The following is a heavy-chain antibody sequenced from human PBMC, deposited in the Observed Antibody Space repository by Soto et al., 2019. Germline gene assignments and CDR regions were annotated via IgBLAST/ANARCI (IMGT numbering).Heavy chain of an antibody. CDR3: ARERYQVISDGMDV. CDR2: INPETGGT. D-gene: IGHD2-2*01. Sequence: ASVKVSCKASGYTFTGYYVHWVREAPGQGLEWMGWINPETGGTSYAQKFQGRVTLSGDTSINTAYLELSRLRLDDAAVYFCARERYQVISDGMDVWGQGTTVTVSS. CDR1: GYTFTGYY. V-gene: IGHV1-2*02. J-gene: IGHJ6*02.